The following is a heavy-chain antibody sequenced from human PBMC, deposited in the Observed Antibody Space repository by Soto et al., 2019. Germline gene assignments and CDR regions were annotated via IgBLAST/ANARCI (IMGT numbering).Heavy chain of an antibody. D-gene: IGHD2-15*01. J-gene: IGHJ6*02. CDR2: IQSGGPT. V-gene: IGHV3-66*01. CDR3: ASDVELEDGGRCYWVPLDV. CDR1: GFTVSSKA. Sequence: EVQLVESGGGLVQPGGSLRLSCAASGFTVSSKAMSWVRQAPGKGLEWVSLIQSGGPTYYADSVTGRFTIPRGTSENTVQIQMEVQRAEVTAVYYGASDVELEDGGRCYWVPLDVWGQGTTVTVSS.